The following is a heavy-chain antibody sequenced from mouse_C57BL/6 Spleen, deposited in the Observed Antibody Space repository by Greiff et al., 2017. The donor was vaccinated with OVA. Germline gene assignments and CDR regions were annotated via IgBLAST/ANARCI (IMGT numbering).Heavy chain of an antibody. Sequence: VQLQQSGAELVKPGASVKISCKASGYAFSSYWMNWVKQRPGKGLEWIGQIYPGDGDTNYNGKFKGKATLTADKSSSTAYMQLSSLTSEDSAVYFCARRSAIYYGNPYAMDYWGQGTSVTVSS. D-gene: IGHD2-1*01. J-gene: IGHJ4*01. V-gene: IGHV1-80*01. CDR2: IYPGDGDT. CDR1: GYAFSSYW. CDR3: ARRSAIYYGNPYAMDY.